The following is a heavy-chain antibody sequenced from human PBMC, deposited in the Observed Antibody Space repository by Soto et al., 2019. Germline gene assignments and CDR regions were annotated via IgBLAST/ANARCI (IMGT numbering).Heavy chain of an antibody. CDR3: ARGGEGYYYDSSGYYVGSGFDY. V-gene: IGHV4-38-2*01. J-gene: IGHJ4*02. Sequence: SETLSLTCAASGYSISSGYYWGWIRQPPGKGLEWIGSIYHSGSTYYNPSLKSRVTISVDTSKNQFSLKLSSVTAADPAVYYCARGGEGYYYDSSGYYVGSGFDYWGQGTLVTVSS. CDR2: IYHSGST. CDR1: GYSISSGYY. D-gene: IGHD3-22*01.